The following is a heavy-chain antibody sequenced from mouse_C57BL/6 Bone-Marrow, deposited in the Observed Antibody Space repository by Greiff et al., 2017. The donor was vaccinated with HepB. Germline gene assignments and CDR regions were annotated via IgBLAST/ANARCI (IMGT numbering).Heavy chain of an antibody. V-gene: IGHV5-17*01. CDR2: ISSGSSTI. J-gene: IGHJ1*03. CDR3: ARPGSSPWYFDV. CDR1: GFTFSDYG. Sequence: DVKLVESGGGLVKPGGSLKLSCAASGFTFSDYGMHWVRQAPEKGLEWVAYISSGSSTIYYADTVKGRFTISRDNAKNTLFLQRTSLRSEDTAMYYCARPGSSPWYFDVWGTGTTVTVSS. D-gene: IGHD1-1*01.